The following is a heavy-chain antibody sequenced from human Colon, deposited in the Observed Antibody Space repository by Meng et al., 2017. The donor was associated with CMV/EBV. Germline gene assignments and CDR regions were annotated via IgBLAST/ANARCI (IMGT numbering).Heavy chain of an antibody. CDR1: GGTISRSSYY. CDR3: ARGDGGSYYSYFDY. Sequence: SETLSLTCTVSGGTISRSSYYWGWIRQPPGKGLEWIGSIYYRGSTYHNPSLKGRVTISVDTSKNQFSLKVSSVTAADTAVYYCARGDGGSYYSYFDYWGQGTLVTVSS. CDR2: IYYRGST. V-gene: IGHV4-39*07. D-gene: IGHD1-26*01. J-gene: IGHJ4*02.